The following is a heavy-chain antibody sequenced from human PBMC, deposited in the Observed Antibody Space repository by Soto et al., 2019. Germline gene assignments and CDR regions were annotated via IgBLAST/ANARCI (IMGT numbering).Heavy chain of an antibody. CDR1: GGSISSSSYY. D-gene: IGHD3-3*01. Sequence: SETLSLTCTVSGGSISSSSYYWGWIRQPPGKGLEWIGSIYYSGSTYYNPSLKSRVTISVDTSKNQFSLKLSSVTTADTAVYYCARQHSEDYDFWSGSGWFDPWGQGTLVTVSS. V-gene: IGHV4-39*01. J-gene: IGHJ5*02. CDR3: ARQHSEDYDFWSGSGWFDP. CDR2: IYYSGST.